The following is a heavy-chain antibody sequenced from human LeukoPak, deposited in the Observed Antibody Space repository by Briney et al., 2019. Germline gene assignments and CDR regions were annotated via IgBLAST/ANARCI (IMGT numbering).Heavy chain of an antibody. J-gene: IGHJ4*02. D-gene: IGHD6-19*01. CDR2: IHSSGAT. V-gene: IGHV3-53*01. CDR3: AKNNGWFHLAQ. CDR1: GFTGSNNY. Sequence: GGSLRLSCAASGFTGSNNYVSWVRQAPGMGLEWVSAIHSSGATCYADSVKGRFTISRDTSKNTLYLQISSLRVEDTAVYYCAKNNGWFHLAQWGQGTLVTVSS.